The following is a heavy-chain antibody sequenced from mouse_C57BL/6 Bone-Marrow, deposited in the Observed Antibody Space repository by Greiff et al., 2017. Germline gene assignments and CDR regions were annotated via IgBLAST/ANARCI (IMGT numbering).Heavy chain of an antibody. Sequence: QVQLQQSGAELVKPGASVKLSCKASGYTFTSYWMHWVKQRPGQGLEWIGMIHPNSGSTNYNEKFKSKATLTVDKSSSTAYMQLSSLTSEDSAVYYCARSGLRYPAWVAYGGRGTLVTVSA. V-gene: IGHV1-64*01. CDR2: IHPNSGST. D-gene: IGHD1-1*01. CDR1: GYTFTSYW. J-gene: IGHJ3*01. CDR3: ARSGLRYPAWVAY.